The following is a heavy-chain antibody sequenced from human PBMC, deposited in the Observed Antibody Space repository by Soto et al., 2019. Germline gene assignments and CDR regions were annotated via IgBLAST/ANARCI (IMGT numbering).Heavy chain of an antibody. CDR1: GGSISRGGYY. V-gene: IGHV4-31*03. CDR2: IYYSGST. Sequence: QVQLQESGPGLVKPSQTLSLTCTVSGGSISRGGYYWSWIRQHPGKGLEGIGYIYYSGSTYYNPSPKKRVTISVDTSKNQFSLKLSSVTAADTAVYYCASSITGTTRGWFDPWGQGTLVTVSS. CDR3: ASSITGTTRGWFDP. D-gene: IGHD1-20*01. J-gene: IGHJ5*02.